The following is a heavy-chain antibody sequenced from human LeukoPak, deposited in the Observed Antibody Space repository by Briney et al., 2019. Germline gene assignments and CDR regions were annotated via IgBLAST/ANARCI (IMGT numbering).Heavy chain of an antibody. Sequence: SETLSLTCAVYGGSFSGYYWSWIRQPPGKGLEWIWEINHSGSTNYNPSLKSRVTISVDTSKNQFSLKLSSVTAADTAVYYCAGPGDGYPWDYYYYGMDVWGQGTTVTVSS. J-gene: IGHJ6*02. CDR2: INHSGST. CDR3: AGPGDGYPWDYYYYGMDV. V-gene: IGHV4-34*01. CDR1: GGSFSGYY. D-gene: IGHD5-24*01.